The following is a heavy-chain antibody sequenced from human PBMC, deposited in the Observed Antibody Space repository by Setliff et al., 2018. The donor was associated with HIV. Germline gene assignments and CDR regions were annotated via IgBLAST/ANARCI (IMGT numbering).Heavy chain of an antibody. V-gene: IGHV4-61*01. CDR2: IFYSGTT. Sequence: PSETLSLTCAVSGYSISSGYYWSWIRQPPGKGLEWIGYIFYSGTTNYSPSLNSRATISVDTSKNSFSLRLSSVTAADTAVYYCARVNALIRAPFDYWGQGALVTVSS. J-gene: IGHJ4*02. CDR3: ARVNALIRAPFDY. CDR1: GYSISSGYY.